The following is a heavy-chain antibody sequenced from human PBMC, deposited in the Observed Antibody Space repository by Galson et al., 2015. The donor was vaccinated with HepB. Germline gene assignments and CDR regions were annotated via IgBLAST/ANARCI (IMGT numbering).Heavy chain of an antibody. V-gene: IGHV3-21*01. CDR1: GFTFSSYS. CDR3: ARDYPQVIAVAAFDI. Sequence: SLRLSCAASGFTFSSYSMNWVRQAPGKGLEWVSSISSSSSYIYYADSVKGRFTISRDNAKNSLYLQMNSLRAEDTAVYYCARDYPQVIAVAAFDIWGQGTMVTVSS. J-gene: IGHJ3*02. CDR2: ISSSSSYI. D-gene: IGHD6-19*01.